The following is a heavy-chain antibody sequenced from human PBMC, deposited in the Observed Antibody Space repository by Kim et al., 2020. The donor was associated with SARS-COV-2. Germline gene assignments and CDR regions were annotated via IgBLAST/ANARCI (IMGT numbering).Heavy chain of an antibody. CDR3: ARVHSSGVDY. D-gene: IGHD3-22*01. CDR1: GFTFSDYY. Sequence: GGSLRLSCAASGFTFSDYYMSWIRQAPGKGLEWVSYISGSGSRIYYVDSVKGRFTISRDNAKKSLYLQMNSLGAEDTAVYYCARVHSSGVDYWGQGILVTVSS. V-gene: IGHV3-11*04. CDR2: ISGSGSRI. J-gene: IGHJ4*02.